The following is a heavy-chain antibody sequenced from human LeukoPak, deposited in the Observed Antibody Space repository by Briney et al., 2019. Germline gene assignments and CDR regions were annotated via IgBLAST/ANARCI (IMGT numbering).Heavy chain of an antibody. V-gene: IGHV4-59*01. CDR3: AGEPRGEWTPLPYFDY. CDR2: IYYSGST. CDR1: GGSISSYY. Sequence: SETLSLTCTVSGGSISSYYWSWIRQPPGKGLEWIGYIYYSGSTNYNPSLKSRVTISVDTSKNQFSLKLSSVTAADTAVYYCAGEPRGEWTPLPYFDYWGQGTLVTVSS. D-gene: IGHD3-3*01. J-gene: IGHJ4*02.